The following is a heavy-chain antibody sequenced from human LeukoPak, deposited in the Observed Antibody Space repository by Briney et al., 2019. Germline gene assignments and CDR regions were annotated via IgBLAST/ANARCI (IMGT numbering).Heavy chain of an antibody. Sequence: GGSLRLSCVASGFTFDDYAMNWVRQAPGKGLEWISSITSRNVKYADSVRGCFTISRDNSKNTLYLQMNSLRAEDTAVYYCAVDFWSGYYTYWGQGTLVTVSS. CDR3: AVDFWSGYYTY. V-gene: IGHV3-23*01. J-gene: IGHJ4*02. CDR2: ITSRNV. CDR1: GFTFDDYA. D-gene: IGHD3-3*01.